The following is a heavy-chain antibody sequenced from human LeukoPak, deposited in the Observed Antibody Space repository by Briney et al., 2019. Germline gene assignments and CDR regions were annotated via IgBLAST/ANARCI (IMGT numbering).Heavy chain of an antibody. D-gene: IGHD3-10*01. CDR3: ARRGGMVRGVIRPWWFDP. V-gene: IGHV1-18*01. Sequence: ASVKVSCKASGYTFTSYGISWVRQAPGQGLEWMGWISAYNGNTNYAQKLQGRVTMTTDTSTSTAYMELRSLRSDDTAVYYCARRGGMVRGVIRPWWFDPWGQGTLVTVSS. CDR2: ISAYNGNT. CDR1: GYTFTSYG. J-gene: IGHJ5*02.